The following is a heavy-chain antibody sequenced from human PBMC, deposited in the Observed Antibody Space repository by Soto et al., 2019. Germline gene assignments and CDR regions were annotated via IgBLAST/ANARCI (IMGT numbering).Heavy chain of an antibody. CDR3: APSSRFTLLEWLLEI. V-gene: IGHV3-23*01. CDR1: GFTFSSYA. J-gene: IGHJ4*02. D-gene: IGHD3-3*01. CDR2: IRGSGGST. Sequence: GGSLRLSCAASGFTFSSYAMSWVRQAPGKGLEWVSAIRGSGGSTYYADSVEGPLTISTHNYKSTPYLTMNRLRAEHTAVYYRAPSSRFTLLEWLLEIWGQETLVTVSS.